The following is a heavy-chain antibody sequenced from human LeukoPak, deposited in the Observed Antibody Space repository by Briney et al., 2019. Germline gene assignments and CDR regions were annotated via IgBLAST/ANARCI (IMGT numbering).Heavy chain of an antibody. J-gene: IGHJ6*02. CDR3: ARDRKEEYQYYAMDV. CDR1: GGSVSSRTYY. V-gene: IGHV4-61*01. CDR2: LCYSGST. D-gene: IGHD2-2*01. Sequence: SETLSLTCSVSGGSVSSRTYYWSWIRQPPGKGLEWIGYLCYSGSTNYNPSLKSRVTISVDTSKNQFSLRLRSVTAADTAVYYCARDRKEEYQYYAMDVWGQGTTVTVSS.